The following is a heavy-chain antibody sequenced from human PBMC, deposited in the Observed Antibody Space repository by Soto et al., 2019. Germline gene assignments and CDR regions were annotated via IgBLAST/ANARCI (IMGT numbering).Heavy chain of an antibody. CDR1: GFIFSQYG. CDR2: IRSSSTT. D-gene: IGHD3-16*01. Sequence: PGGSLRLSCTASGFIFSQYGLNWVRQAPGKGLEWVAFIRSSSTTEYADSVRGRFTISRDNAKNSMYLQMNSLRSEDTAMYYCARGTFAGYYGMDVWGQGTTVTVSS. CDR3: ARGTFAGYYGMDV. V-gene: IGHV3-48*01. J-gene: IGHJ6*02.